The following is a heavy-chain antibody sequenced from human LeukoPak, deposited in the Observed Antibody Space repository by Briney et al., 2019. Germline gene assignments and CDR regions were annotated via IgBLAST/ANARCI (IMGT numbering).Heavy chain of an antibody. J-gene: IGHJ4*02. CDR1: GFTFSSYA. Sequence: GGSLRLSCEASGFTFSSYAMHWVRQAPGKGLEYVSSITSNGGTTYYGNSVKDRFFISRDNSKNTLYLQMGSLRADDTAVYYCARDLTGVGDYWGQGTLVTVSS. CDR2: ITSNGGTT. CDR3: ARDLTGVGDY. D-gene: IGHD1-20*01. V-gene: IGHV3-64*01.